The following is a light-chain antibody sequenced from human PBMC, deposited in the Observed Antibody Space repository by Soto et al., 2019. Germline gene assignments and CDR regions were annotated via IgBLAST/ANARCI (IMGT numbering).Light chain of an antibody. Sequence: EIVMTQSPATLSVSPGERSTLSCRASQSVSSNLAWYQQKPGQAPRLLIYGASTRATGIPARFSGSGSGTEFTLTISSLQSEDFAVYYCQKYNNWPQTFGQGTKWRS. CDR1: QSVSSN. J-gene: IGKJ1*01. CDR3: QKYNNWPQT. CDR2: GAS. V-gene: IGKV3-15*01.